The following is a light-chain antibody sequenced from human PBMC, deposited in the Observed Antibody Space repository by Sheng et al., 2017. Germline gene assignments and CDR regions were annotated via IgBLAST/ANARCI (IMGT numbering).Light chain of an antibody. V-gene: IGLV1-47*01. Sequence: QSVLTQPPSASGTPGQRVTISCSGNNSNIGRNYVYWHQQLPGTAPKLLIYRNNQRPSGVPDRFSASKSDTSASLAISGLRTEDEADYYCASWDDSLSALLFGGGTEADRP. CDR3: ASWDDSLSALL. J-gene: IGLJ2*01. CDR2: RNN. CDR1: NSNIGRNY.